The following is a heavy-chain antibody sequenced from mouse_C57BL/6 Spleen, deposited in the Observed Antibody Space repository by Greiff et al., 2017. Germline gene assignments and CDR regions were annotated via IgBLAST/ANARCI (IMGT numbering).Heavy chain of an antibody. CDR1: GYTFTDYY. V-gene: IGHV1-76*01. CDR2: IYPGSGNT. J-gene: IGHJ4*01. D-gene: IGHD4-1*01. CDR3: ASGKGGVDY. Sequence: QVQLKESGAELVRPGASVKLSCKASGYTFTDYYINWVKQRPGQGLEWIARIYPGSGNTYYNEKFKGKATLTAEKSSRSAYMHLSSLTSEDSAVYCWASGKGGVDYWGQGTSVTVSS.